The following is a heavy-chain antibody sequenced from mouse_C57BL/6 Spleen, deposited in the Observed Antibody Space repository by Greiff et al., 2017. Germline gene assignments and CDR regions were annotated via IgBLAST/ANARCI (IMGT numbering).Heavy chain of an antibody. CDR2: IDPSDSET. V-gene: IGHV1-52*01. J-gene: IGHJ3*01. Sequence: QVQLQPGAELVRPGSSVKLSCKASGYTFTSYWMHWVKQRPIQGLEWIGNIDPSDSETHYNQKFKDKATLTVDKSSSTAYMQLSSLTSEDSAVYYCARGGLYDYRFAYWGQGTLVTVSA. D-gene: IGHD2-4*01. CDR3: ARGGLYDYRFAY. CDR1: GYTFTSYW.